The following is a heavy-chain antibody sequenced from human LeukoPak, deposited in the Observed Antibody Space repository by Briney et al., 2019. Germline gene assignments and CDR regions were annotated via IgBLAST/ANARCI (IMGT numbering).Heavy chain of an antibody. CDR2: IYYSGST. V-gene: IGHV4-59*01. Sequence: SETLSLTCTVSGGSISSYYWSWIRQPTGKGLEWIGYIYYSGSTNYNPSLKSRVTISVDTSKNQFSLKLSSVTAADTAMYYCARDRGNVLRFGELSRWFDIWGQGTMVTVSS. CDR1: GGSISSYY. J-gene: IGHJ3*02. D-gene: IGHD3-10*01. CDR3: ARDRGNVLRFGELSRWFDI.